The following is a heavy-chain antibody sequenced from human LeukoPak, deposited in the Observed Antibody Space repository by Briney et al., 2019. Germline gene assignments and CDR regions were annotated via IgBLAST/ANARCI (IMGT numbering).Heavy chain of an antibody. CDR3: ATQGYGDYAYYYYYGMDV. Sequence: GGSLRLSCAASGFTFSSYAMSWVRQAPGKGLEWVSVIYSGGSTYYADSVKGRFTISRDNSKNTLYLQMNSLRAEDTAVYYCATQGYGDYAYYYYYGMDVWGQGTTVTVSS. V-gene: IGHV3-66*01. CDR2: IYSGGST. J-gene: IGHJ6*02. CDR1: GFTFSSYA. D-gene: IGHD4-17*01.